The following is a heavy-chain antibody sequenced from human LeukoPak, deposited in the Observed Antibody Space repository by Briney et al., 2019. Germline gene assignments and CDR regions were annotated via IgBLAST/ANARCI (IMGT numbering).Heavy chain of an antibody. CDR1: GFTLNNFS. J-gene: IGHJ4*02. V-gene: IGHV3-30*14. CDR2: ISYDGSNK. D-gene: IGHD5-12*01. CDR3: ARTTMGLRVDY. Sequence: GSLRPSFSASGFTLNNFSIHLVPQAPRKGPEGVAIISYDGSNKYYADSVKGRFTISRDNSKNTLYLQMNSLRAEDTAVYYCARTTMGLRVDYWGQGTLVTVSS.